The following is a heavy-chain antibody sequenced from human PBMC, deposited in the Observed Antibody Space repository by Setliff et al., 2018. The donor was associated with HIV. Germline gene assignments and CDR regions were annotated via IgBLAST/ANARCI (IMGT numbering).Heavy chain of an antibody. D-gene: IGHD6-13*01. V-gene: IGHV1-2*02. J-gene: IGHJ3*02. CDR1: GYTFSDYY. CDR3: ARDPGYKSTWYGVFDI. CDR2: INPNSGGT. Sequence: VASVKVSCKASGYTFSDYYMHWVRQAPGQGLEWMGWINPNSGGTNYAQEFQGRVNMTRDTSISTTYMELSRLRSDDTAVYYCARDPGYKSTWYGVFDIWGQGTMVTV.